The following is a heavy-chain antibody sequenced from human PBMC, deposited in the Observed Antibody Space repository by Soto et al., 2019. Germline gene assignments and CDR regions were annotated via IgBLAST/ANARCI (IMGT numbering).Heavy chain of an antibody. J-gene: IGHJ4*02. V-gene: IGHV4-34*01. D-gene: IGHD3-16*01. CDR2: IYHGLSI. CDR3: ARHGGYYFDY. Sequence: QVQLQQWGAGLLKPSETLSLTCAVYSGSFSGYYWSWIHQPPGKGLEWIGEIYHGLSIVYNPSLKSRVTISGDSSKNQFSLKLSSVTAADTAVYYCARHGGYYFDYWGQGTLVTVSS. CDR1: SGSFSGYY.